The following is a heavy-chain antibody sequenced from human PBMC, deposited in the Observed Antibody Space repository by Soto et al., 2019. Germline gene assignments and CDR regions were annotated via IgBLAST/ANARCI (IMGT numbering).Heavy chain of an antibody. V-gene: IGHV3-30-3*01. Sequence: VGSLRLSRAASGFTFSSYAMHWVRQAPGKGLEWVAVISYDGSNKYYADSVKGRFTISRDNSKNTLYLQMNSLRAEDTAVYYCARASGDRPVNWFDPWGQGTLVTVSS. CDR3: ARASGDRPVNWFDP. CDR1: GFTFSSYA. J-gene: IGHJ5*02. CDR2: ISYDGSNK. D-gene: IGHD7-27*01.